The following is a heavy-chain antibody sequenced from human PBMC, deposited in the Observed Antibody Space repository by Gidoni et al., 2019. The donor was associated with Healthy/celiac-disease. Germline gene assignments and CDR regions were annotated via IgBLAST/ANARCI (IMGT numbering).Heavy chain of an antibody. CDR1: GFPFSSYS. Sequence: EVQLVESGGGLVQPGGSLRLSCAASGFPFSSYSMNWVRQAPGKGLEWVSYISSSSSTIYYADSVKGRFTISRDNAKNSLYLQMNSLRAEDTAVYYCARVWFGELLDWYFDLWGRGTLVTVSS. J-gene: IGHJ2*01. CDR2: ISSSSSTI. D-gene: IGHD3-10*01. V-gene: IGHV3-48*01. CDR3: ARVWFGELLDWYFDL.